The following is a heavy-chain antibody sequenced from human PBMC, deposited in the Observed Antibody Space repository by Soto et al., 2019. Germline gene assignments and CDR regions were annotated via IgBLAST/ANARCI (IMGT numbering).Heavy chain of an antibody. CDR1: RFTFSSYN. CDR2: ITSGSTSK. V-gene: IGHV3-21*01. D-gene: IGHD2-2*02. CDR3: AREGGYCSSTTCYRNGMDI. J-gene: IGHJ6*02. Sequence: EVLLVESGGDVVKPGGSLRLSCAASRFTFSSYNMNWVRQAPGRGLEWVSSITSGSTSKYYADSVKGRFTISRDDAKDSLYLQINSLRADDTAVYYCAREGGYCSSTTCYRNGMDIWGQGTTVTASS.